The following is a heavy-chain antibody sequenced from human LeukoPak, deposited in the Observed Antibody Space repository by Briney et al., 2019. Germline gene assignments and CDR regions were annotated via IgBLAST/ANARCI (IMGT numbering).Heavy chain of an antibody. CDR1: GFTFSDYY. J-gene: IGHJ4*02. CDR3: ARDPRVTIFGVVPEFDY. D-gene: IGHD3-3*01. V-gene: IGHV3-11*04. CDR2: ISDSGSAI. Sequence: PGGSLRLSCAASGFTFSDYYMNWIRQAPGKGLGWVSYISDSGSAIYYADSVKGRFTISRDNAKNSLYLQMNSLRAEDTAVYYCARDPRVTIFGVVPEFDYWGQGTLVTVSS.